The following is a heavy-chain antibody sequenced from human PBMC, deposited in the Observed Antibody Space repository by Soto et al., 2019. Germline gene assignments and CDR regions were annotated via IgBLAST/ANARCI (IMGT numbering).Heavy chain of an antibody. J-gene: IGHJ3*01. Sequence: QVQLQESGPGLLKPSETLSLTCTVSGGSIRDYYWSWIRQPPGKGLEWIGYIHYSGSTNYNPSLESRVTVSVDTSKNQVALKMSSVTAADTAVYYCERARRVDWGKDVHPTHNIFDLWGQGTMVTVSS. CDR1: GGSIRDYY. D-gene: IGHD7-27*01. CDR3: ERARRVDWGKDVHPTHNIFDL. V-gene: IGHV4-59*01. CDR2: IHYSGST.